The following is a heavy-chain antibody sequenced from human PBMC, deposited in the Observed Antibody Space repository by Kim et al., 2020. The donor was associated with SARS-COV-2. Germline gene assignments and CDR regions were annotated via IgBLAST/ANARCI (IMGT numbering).Heavy chain of an antibody. CDR1: GFSFSSYG. D-gene: IGHD1-7*01. V-gene: IGHV3-30*03. Sequence: GGSLRLSCAASGFSFSSYGMHWVRQAPGKGPEWVAVISHGGNNNYYADSVKGRFTISRDNSKNTLYLQLNSLRAEDTALYYCARTGTRRPYYYYGMDVWGQGTALTVSS. J-gene: IGHJ6*02. CDR3: ARTGTRRPYYYYGMDV. CDR2: ISHGGNNN.